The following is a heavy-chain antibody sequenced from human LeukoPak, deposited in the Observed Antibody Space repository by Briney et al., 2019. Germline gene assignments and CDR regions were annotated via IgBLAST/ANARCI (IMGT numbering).Heavy chain of an antibody. CDR2: IRYDGSNK. CDR1: GFTFSSYG. CDR3: AKTYYDFWSGYS. Sequence: GGSLRLSCAASGFTFSSYGMHWVRQAPGKGLEWVAFIRYDGSNKYYADSVKGRFTISRDNSKNTLYLQMNSLRAKDTAVYYCAKTYYDFWSGYSWGQGTLVTVSS. D-gene: IGHD3-3*01. V-gene: IGHV3-30*02. J-gene: IGHJ5*02.